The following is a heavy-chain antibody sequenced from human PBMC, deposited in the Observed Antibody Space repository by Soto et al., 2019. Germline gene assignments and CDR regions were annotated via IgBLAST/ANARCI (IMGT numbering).Heavy chain of an antibody. CDR3: VTEYYQTDDYHKID. D-gene: IGHD3-16*01. CDR2: VHYSGDT. Sequence: QVQLQESGPGLLRPSETLSLTCAVSGASVGSRAHHWSWIRQTPGKGLEWIAYVHYSGDTKSNPSLLSRVTISIHRFINIISRWRSCVISAETTIYYCVTEYYQTDDYHKIDWGLRTLVTVSS. CDR1: GASVGSRAHH. J-gene: IGHJ4*02. V-gene: IGHV4-61*08.